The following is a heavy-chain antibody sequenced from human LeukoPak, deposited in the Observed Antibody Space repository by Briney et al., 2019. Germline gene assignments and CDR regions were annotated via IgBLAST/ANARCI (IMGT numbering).Heavy chain of an antibody. D-gene: IGHD3-3*01. J-gene: IGHJ4*02. Sequence: ASVKVSCKASGYTFTGYYMHWVRQAPGQGLEWMGWINPNSGGTNYAQKFQGRVTMTRDTSISTAYMELSRLRSDDTAVYYCARVPPIRVVPYDYWGQGALVTVSS. CDR1: GYTFTGYY. CDR2: INPNSGGT. CDR3: ARVPPIRVVPYDY. V-gene: IGHV1-2*02.